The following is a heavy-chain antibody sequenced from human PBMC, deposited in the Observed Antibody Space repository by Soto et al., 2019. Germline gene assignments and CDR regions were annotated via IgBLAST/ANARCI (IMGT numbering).Heavy chain of an antibody. D-gene: IGHD6-19*01. CDR3: AKDYDSSGWYFDY. CDR2: ISWNSGSI. J-gene: IGHJ4*02. Sequence: EVQLVESGGGLVQPGRSLRLSCAASGFTFDDYAMHWVRQAPGKGLERVSGISWNSGSIGYADSVTGRFTISRDNAKNSLYLQMNSLRAEDTALYYCAKDYDSSGWYFDYWGQGTLVTVSS. CDR1: GFTFDDYA. V-gene: IGHV3-9*01.